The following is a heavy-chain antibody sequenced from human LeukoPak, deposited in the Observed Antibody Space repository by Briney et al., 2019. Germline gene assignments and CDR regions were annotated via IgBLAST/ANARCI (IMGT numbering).Heavy chain of an antibody. D-gene: IGHD2-21*02. CDR1: GFTFSSYW. CDR3: ARAWGELAYCGGDCYDYFDY. J-gene: IGHJ4*02. Sequence: GGSLRLSCAASGFTFSSYWMHWVRQAPGKGLVWVSRINNDDTSTSYADSVKGRFTISRDNAKNTLYLQMNSLRAEDTAVYYCARAWGELAYCGGDCYDYFDYWGQGTLVTVSS. CDR2: INNDDTST. V-gene: IGHV3-74*01.